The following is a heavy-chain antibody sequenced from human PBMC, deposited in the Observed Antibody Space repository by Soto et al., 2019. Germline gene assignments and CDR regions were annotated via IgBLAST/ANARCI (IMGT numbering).Heavy chain of an antibody. V-gene: IGHV4-31*03. J-gene: IGHJ6*02. D-gene: IGHD5-12*01. CDR2: IYYSGST. CDR1: GGSISSGGYY. Sequence: SQTLSLTCPVSGGSISSGGYYWSWIRQHPGKGLEWIGYIYYSGSTYYNPSLKSRVTISVDTSKNQFSLKLSSVTAADTAVYYCAREMNQGYESNYGMDVWGQGTTVTVS. CDR3: AREMNQGYESNYGMDV.